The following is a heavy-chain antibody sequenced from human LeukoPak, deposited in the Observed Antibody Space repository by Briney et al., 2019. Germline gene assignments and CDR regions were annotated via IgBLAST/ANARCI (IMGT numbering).Heavy chain of an antibody. J-gene: IGHJ6*03. CDR3: ARKGPANYYYYYMDV. D-gene: IGHD2-2*01. CDR2: MNPNSGNT. CDR1: GYTFTSYD. Sequence: GASVKVSCKASGYTFTSYDLNWVRQAPGQGLEWMGWMNPNSGNTGYAPKFQGRVTMTRNTSISTAYMELSSLRSEDTAVYYCARKGPANYYYYYMDVWGKGTSVTVSS. V-gene: IGHV1-8*01.